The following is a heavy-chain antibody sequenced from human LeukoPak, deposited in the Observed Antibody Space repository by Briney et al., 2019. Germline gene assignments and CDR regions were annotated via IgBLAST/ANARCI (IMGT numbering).Heavy chain of an antibody. CDR2: ITGGRST. CDR1: GFTFSNYA. CDR3: AKTKYQLLSAFDY. V-gene: IGHV3-23*01. D-gene: IGHD2-2*01. J-gene: IGHJ4*02. Sequence: GGSLRLSCAASGFTFSNYAMSWVRQAPGKGLEWISGITGGRSTYYADSVKGRFTISRDNSKNTMSLEMNSLRAEDTAVYYCAKTKYQLLSAFDYWGQGTLVTVSS.